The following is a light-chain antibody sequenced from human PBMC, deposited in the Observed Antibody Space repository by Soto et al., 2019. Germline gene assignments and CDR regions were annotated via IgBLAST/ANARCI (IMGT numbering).Light chain of an antibody. Sequence: QSVLTQPASVSGSPGQSITISCTGTSSDVGSYNLVSWYQHHPGKAPKLMIYEGSKRPSGVSNRFSGSKSGNTASLTISGLQAEDEADYYCCSYAGSSTVLFGGGTKVTVL. CDR1: SSDVGSYNL. CDR2: EGS. CDR3: CSYAGSSTVL. J-gene: IGLJ2*01. V-gene: IGLV2-23*01.